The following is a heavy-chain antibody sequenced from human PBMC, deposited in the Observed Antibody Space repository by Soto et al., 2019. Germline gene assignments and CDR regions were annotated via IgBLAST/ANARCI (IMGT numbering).Heavy chain of an antibody. CDR1: GGTFSSDA. J-gene: IGHJ6*02. CDR2: IIPIFGTA. CDR3: ARDADLWGCGYYYCYGMDV. Sequence: QVQLVQSGAEVKKPGSPVKVSGKASGGTFSSDAISWVRQAPGQGLEWMGGIIPIFGTANYAQNFQSRVTIPADKSTNTAYMELSSLRSEDTAVYYCARDADLWGCGYYYCYGMDVWGQGTTVTVSS. V-gene: IGHV1-69*06. D-gene: IGHD3-16*01.